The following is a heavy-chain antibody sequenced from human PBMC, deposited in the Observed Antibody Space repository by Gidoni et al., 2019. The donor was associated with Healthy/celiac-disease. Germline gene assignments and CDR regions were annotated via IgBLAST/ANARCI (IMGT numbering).Heavy chain of an antibody. CDR3: AREDSSSWYNWFDP. D-gene: IGHD6-13*01. CDR2: MNPNSGNT. J-gene: IGHJ5*02. V-gene: IGHV1-8*01. Sequence: QVQLVQSGAEVKKPGASVKVSCKASGYTFTSYAANWVRQATGQGLEWMGWMNPNSGNTGYAQKFQGRVTMTRNTSISTAYMELSSLRSEDTAVYYCAREDSSSWYNWFDPWGQGTLVTVSS. CDR1: GYTFTSYA.